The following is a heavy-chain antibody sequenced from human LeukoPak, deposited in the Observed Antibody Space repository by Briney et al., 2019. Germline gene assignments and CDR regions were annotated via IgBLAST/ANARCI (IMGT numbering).Heavy chain of an antibody. D-gene: IGHD3-16*01. CDR2: ISGDGTRT. J-gene: IGHJ4*02. V-gene: IGHV3-23*01. Sequence: GGSLRLSCAASGFSFSSYAMTWARQAPVKGLEWVSAISGDGTRTCYADSVKGRFTISRDNSKNTLYLEMSSLRVEDTAIYYCAKWPEGAMDYFDYWGQGTLVTVSS. CDR1: GFSFSSYA. CDR3: AKWPEGAMDYFDY.